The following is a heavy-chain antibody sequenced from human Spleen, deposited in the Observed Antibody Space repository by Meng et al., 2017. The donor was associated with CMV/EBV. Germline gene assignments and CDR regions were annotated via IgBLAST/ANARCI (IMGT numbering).Heavy chain of an antibody. D-gene: IGHD3-10*01. CDR2: ISSGSNDI. Sequence: GGSLRLSCAASGFTFDDFAMHWVRQSPGEGLEWVASISSGSNDINYADTLRCRFTISRDNTQNLLYLQMNSLRGEDTAMYFCARDMFWFGELSRYAMDVWGQGTMVTVSS. CDR1: GFTFDDFA. CDR3: ARDMFWFGELSRYAMDV. V-gene: IGHV3-21*06. J-gene: IGHJ6*02.